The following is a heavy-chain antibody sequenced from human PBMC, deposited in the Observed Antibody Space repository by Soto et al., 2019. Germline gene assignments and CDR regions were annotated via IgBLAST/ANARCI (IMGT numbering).Heavy chain of an antibody. CDR1: GYTFTGYY. CDR2: INPNSGGT. CDR3: ARGGIGSSWEYFDY. V-gene: IGHV1-2*04. D-gene: IGHD6-13*01. Sequence: KKIRASVKVSCKASGYTFTGYYMHWVRQAPGQGLEWMGWINPNSGGTNYAQKFQGWVTMTRDTSISTAYMELSRLRSDDTAVYYCARGGIGSSWEYFDYWGQGTLVTVSS. J-gene: IGHJ4*02.